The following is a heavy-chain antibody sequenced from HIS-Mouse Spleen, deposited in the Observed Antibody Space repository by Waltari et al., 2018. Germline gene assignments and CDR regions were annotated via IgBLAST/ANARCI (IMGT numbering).Heavy chain of an antibody. Sequence: QVQLVESGGGVVQPGRSLRLSCAASGFTFSSYGMHWVRQAPGKGLEWVAVISYDGRNKYYAESVKGRFTISRDNSKNTLYLQMNSLRAEDTAVYYCAKASWGEAFDIWGQGTMVTVSS. J-gene: IGHJ3*02. V-gene: IGHV3-30*18. CDR1: GFTFSSYG. CDR2: ISYDGRNK. CDR3: AKASWGEAFDI. D-gene: IGHD3-16*01.